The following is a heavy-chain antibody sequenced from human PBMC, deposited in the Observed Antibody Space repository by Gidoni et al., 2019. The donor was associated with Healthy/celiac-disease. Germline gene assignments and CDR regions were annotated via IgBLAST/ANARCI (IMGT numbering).Heavy chain of an antibody. D-gene: IGHD5-18*01. CDR2: ISGSGGST. CDR1: GSPFSSFA. Sequence: EVQLLESGGGLVQPGGSLRLSGAASGSPFSSFAMGGVRQAPGKGLECVSAISGSGGSTYYADSVKGRFTISRDNSKNTLYLQMNSLRAEDTAVYYCAKRDSYGAFDIWGQGTMVTVSS. V-gene: IGHV3-23*01. CDR3: AKRDSYGAFDI. J-gene: IGHJ3*02.